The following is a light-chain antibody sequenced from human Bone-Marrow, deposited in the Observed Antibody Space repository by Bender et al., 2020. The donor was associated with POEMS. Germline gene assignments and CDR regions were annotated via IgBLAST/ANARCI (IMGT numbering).Light chain of an antibody. CDR3: CSYAGSSTWV. V-gene: IGLV2-23*02. CDR1: SNDVGTFNF. Sequence: QSALTQPASVSGSPGQSITISCTGTSNDVGTFNFVSWYQQRPGKAPKLMIYEVSKRPSGVSDRFSGSKSGNTASLTISGLQAEDEADYYCCSYAGSSTWVFGGGTKLTVL. CDR2: EVS. J-gene: IGLJ3*02.